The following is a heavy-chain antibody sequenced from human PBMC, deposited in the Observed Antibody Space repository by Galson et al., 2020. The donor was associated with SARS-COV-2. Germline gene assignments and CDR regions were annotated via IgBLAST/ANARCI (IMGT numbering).Heavy chain of an antibody. CDR3: AAPSCSSTSCYDAFDI. CDR2: IVVGRGNT. CDR1: GFTFTSSA. J-gene: IGHJ3*02. V-gene: IGHV1-58*01. D-gene: IGHD2-2*01. Sequence: SVKVSCKASGFTFTSSAVQWVRQARGQRLEWIGWIVVGRGNTNYAKKFQERVTITRDMSTSTAYMELSSLRSEDTAVYYCAAPSCSSTSCYDAFDIWGQGTMVTVSS.